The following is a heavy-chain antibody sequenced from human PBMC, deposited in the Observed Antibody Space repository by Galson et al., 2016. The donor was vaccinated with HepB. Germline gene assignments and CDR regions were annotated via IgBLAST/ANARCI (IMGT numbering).Heavy chain of an antibody. Sequence: SLRLSCAASGFSFSRYWMHWVRQAPGKGLVCVSRINKDGSSTSYADSVKGRFTISRDNAKNTLYLQMNSLRAEDTAVYYCARMESGGYDFWSGHYSWSGGMDVWGQGTLVTVSS. CDR3: ARMESGGYDFWSGHYSWSGGMDV. CDR1: GFSFSRYW. D-gene: IGHD3-3*01. V-gene: IGHV3-74*01. CDR2: INKDGSST. J-gene: IGHJ4*02.